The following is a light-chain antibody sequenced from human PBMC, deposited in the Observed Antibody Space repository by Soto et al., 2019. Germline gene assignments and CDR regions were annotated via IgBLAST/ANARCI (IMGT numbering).Light chain of an antibody. CDR2: GAS. Sequence: EIGMTQSPATLSVSPGERATLSCRASESVSSNLAWYQQKPGQAPRLLIYGASTGATGIPARFSGSGSGTEFTLTISSLQSEDFALYYCQQYNNWLTFGGGTKVEIK. CDR1: ESVSSN. V-gene: IGKV3-15*01. J-gene: IGKJ4*01. CDR3: QQYNNWLT.